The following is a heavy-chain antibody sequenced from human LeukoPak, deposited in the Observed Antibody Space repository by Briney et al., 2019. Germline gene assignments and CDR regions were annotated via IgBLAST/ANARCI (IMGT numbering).Heavy chain of an antibody. D-gene: IGHD6-19*01. Sequence: SETLSLTCTVSGGSISSSSYYWGWIRQPPGKGLEWIGSIYYSGSTYYNPSLKSRVTISVDTSKNQFSLKLSSVTAADTAVYYCARDPRRKYSSGWYHFDYWGQGTLVTVSS. J-gene: IGHJ4*02. CDR2: IYYSGST. CDR1: GGSISSSSYY. CDR3: ARDPRRKYSSGWYHFDY. V-gene: IGHV4-39*07.